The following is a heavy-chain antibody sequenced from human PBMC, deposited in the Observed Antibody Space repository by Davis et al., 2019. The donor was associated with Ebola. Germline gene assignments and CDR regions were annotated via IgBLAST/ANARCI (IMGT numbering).Heavy chain of an antibody. CDR3: ARGSAYRVYHFDY. J-gene: IGHJ4*02. CDR1: GDTFRSYP. D-gene: IGHD6-6*01. CDR2: IIPIFGTT. Sequence: SVKVSCKSSGDTFRSYPINWVRQAPGQGLEWMGGIIPIFGTTNYAEKFQGRVTIAADESTSTAYLDLSSLKSEDTAVYYCARGSAYRVYHFDYWGQGTLVTVSS. V-gene: IGHV1-69*13.